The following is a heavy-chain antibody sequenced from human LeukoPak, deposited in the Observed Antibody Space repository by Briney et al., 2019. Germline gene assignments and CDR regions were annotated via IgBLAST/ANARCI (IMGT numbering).Heavy chain of an antibody. Sequence: PSETLSLTCTVSGGSISSGGYYWSWIRQPPGKGLEWIGYIYYSGSTNYNPSLKSRVTISVDTSKNQFSLKLSSVTAADTAVYYCARARNGWGYWYFDLWGRGTLVTVSS. CDR3: ARARNGWGYWYFDL. D-gene: IGHD6-19*01. CDR1: GGSISSGGYY. CDR2: IYYSGST. V-gene: IGHV4-61*08. J-gene: IGHJ2*01.